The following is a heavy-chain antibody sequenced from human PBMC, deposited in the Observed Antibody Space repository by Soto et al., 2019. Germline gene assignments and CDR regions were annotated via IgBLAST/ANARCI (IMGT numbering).Heavy chain of an antibody. CDR1: GYTYTGYF. V-gene: IGHV1-2*02. J-gene: IGHJ5*02. Sequence: ASAKISCKAPGYTYTGYFMHCVRHAPGEGLEWMGWINPNSGATKYAPKFQGRVTMTRDTSNRTDYLELSRLTSDDTAIYYCARGGGTTLAPLPWGQGT. CDR2: INPNSGAT. D-gene: IGHD3-16*01. CDR3: ARGGGTTLAPLP.